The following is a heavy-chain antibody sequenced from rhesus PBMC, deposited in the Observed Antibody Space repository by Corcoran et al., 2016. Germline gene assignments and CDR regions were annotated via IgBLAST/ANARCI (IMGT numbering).Heavy chain of an antibody. V-gene: IGHV4S10*01. Sequence: QVQLQESGPGVVKPSETLSLTCAVSGGSISDSYRWSWIRPPPGKGLEWSGYIYGTSKSATHHPSHKGRVTISKDTSKSQCSLKLSSVTAADTAVYYCVREGYCSGGVCYSFDYWGQGVLVTVSS. J-gene: IGHJ4*01. CDR3: VREGYCSGGVCYSFDY. CDR2: IYGTSKSA. CDR1: GGSISDSYR. D-gene: IGHD2-8*01.